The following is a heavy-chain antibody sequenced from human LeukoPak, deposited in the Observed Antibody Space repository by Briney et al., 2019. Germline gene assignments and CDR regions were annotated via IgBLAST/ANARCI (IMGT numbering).Heavy chain of an antibody. D-gene: IGHD1-7*01. CDR2: IYYRGST. Sequence: SETLSLTCTVSGGSISSYYWSWIRQPPGKGLEWIGYIYYRGSTNYNPSPKSRVTISVDTSKNQLSLKLSSVTAADTAVYYCARYNWNYDARAFDIWGQGTMVTVSS. CDR3: ARYNWNYDARAFDI. CDR1: GGSISSYY. J-gene: IGHJ3*02. V-gene: IGHV4-59*01.